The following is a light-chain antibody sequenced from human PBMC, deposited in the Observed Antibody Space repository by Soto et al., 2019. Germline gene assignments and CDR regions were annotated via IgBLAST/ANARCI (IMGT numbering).Light chain of an antibody. J-gene: IGKJ5*01. CDR1: QDISNY. V-gene: IGKV1-33*01. CDR2: NAS. CDR3: QQYDNLPT. Sequence: DLQMTQSPCSLSASVGDRGNVACQASQDISNYLNWYQQKPGKAPNLLIYNASNLKTGVPSRFNGSGSGTDFTVTISSLQPEDIATYYCQQYDNLPTFGQGTRLEIK.